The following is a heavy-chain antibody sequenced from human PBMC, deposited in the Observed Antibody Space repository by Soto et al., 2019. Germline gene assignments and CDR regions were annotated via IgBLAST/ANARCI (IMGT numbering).Heavy chain of an antibody. Sequence: QVQLVQSGAEVKEPGASVKVFCKASGYTFTSYDINWVRQATGQGLEWMGWMNPNSGNTGYAQKFQGRVTMTRNTSISTAYMELSSLRSEDTAVYYCASRGRGTSYYYMDVWGKGTTVTVSS. CDR3: ASRGRGTSYYYMDV. D-gene: IGHD1-1*01. J-gene: IGHJ6*03. CDR2: MNPNSGNT. CDR1: GYTFTSYD. V-gene: IGHV1-8*01.